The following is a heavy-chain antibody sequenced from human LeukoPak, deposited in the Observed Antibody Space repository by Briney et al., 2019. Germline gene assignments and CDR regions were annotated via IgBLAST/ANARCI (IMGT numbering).Heavy chain of an antibody. CDR2: ISYEESKK. V-gene: IGHV3-30-3*01. CDR1: GFTFSSYA. Sequence: AGSLTLSCPCTGFTFSSYAMHGVGQAAARGLDWVAVISYEESKKYYADSVKGRFTISRDNSKNTLYLQMNRLRAEDTAVYYCARGDSSSWYFDYWGQGTLDTVSS. CDR3: ARGDSSSWYFDY. J-gene: IGHJ4*02. D-gene: IGHD6-13*01.